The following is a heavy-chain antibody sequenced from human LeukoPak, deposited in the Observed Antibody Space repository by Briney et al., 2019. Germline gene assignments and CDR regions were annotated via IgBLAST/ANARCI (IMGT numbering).Heavy chain of an antibody. Sequence: GASVKVSCKASGYTFTSYYMHWVRQAPGQGLEWMGIINPSGGSTSYAQKFQGRVTMTRDTSTSTVYMELSSLRSEDTAVYYCARGDGSYYDSSGYFDYWGQGTLVTVSS. V-gene: IGHV1-46*01. CDR3: ARGDGSYYDSSGYFDY. CDR2: INPSGGST. D-gene: IGHD3-22*01. CDR1: GYTFTSYY. J-gene: IGHJ4*02.